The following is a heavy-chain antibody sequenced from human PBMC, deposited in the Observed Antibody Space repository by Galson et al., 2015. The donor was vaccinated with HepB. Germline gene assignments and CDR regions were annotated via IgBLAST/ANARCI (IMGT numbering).Heavy chain of an antibody. CDR2: ISSSSVYI. Sequence: SLRLSCAASGFLFGSYSMNWVRRAPGKGLEWVSCISSSSVYIYYADSLKGRFTISRDNAKNSLYLQMNSLRAEDTAVYYCVRDADGSSWDAYPGYSSDWGQGTLVTVSS. CDR1: GFLFGSYS. V-gene: IGHV3-21*06. D-gene: IGHD6-19*01. CDR3: VRDADGSSWDAYPGYSSD. J-gene: IGHJ4*02.